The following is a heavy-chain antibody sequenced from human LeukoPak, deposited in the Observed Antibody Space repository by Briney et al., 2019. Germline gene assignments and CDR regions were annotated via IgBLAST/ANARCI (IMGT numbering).Heavy chain of an antibody. Sequence: PSETLSLTCAVYGGSFSGYYWSWIRQPPGKGLEWIGEINHSGSTNYNPSLKSRVTISVDTSKNQFSLKLSSVTAADTAVYYCARGLGYCSGGSCYSEYYFDYWGQGTLVTVSS. D-gene: IGHD2-15*01. V-gene: IGHV4-34*01. CDR1: GGSFSGYY. J-gene: IGHJ4*02. CDR3: ARGLGYCSGGSCYSEYYFDY. CDR2: INHSGST.